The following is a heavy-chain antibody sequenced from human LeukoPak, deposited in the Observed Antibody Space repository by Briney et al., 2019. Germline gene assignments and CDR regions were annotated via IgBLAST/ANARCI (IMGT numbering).Heavy chain of an antibody. CDR2: IYPGDSDT. Sequence: GESLKISCQGSGYSFTDYWIGGVRQMPGKGLEWMGIIYPGDSDTRYSPSFRGHVTISADNSISTASLQWIRLEASDTAVYYCARAPTSLSNPYYFDYWGQGTLVTVSS. V-gene: IGHV5-51*06. CDR3: ARAPTSLSNPYYFDY. D-gene: IGHD4-11*01. CDR1: GYSFTDYW. J-gene: IGHJ4*02.